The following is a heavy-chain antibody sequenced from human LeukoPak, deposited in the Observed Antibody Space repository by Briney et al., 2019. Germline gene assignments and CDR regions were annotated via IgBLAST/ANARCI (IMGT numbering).Heavy chain of an antibody. CDR2: INHSGST. Sequence: SETLSLTCAVYGGSFSGYYWSWIRQPPGKGLEWIGEINHSGSTNYNPSLKSRVTISVDTSKNQFSLKLSSVTAADTAVYYCASPLGGFDNWGQGTLVTVSS. CDR1: GGSFSGYY. D-gene: IGHD3-16*01. J-gene: IGHJ4*02. CDR3: ASPLGGFDN. V-gene: IGHV4-34*01.